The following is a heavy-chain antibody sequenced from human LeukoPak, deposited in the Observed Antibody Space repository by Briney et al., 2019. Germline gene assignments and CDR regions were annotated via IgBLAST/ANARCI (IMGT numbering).Heavy chain of an antibody. D-gene: IGHD3-10*01. V-gene: IGHV4-59*01. J-gene: IGHJ5*02. CDR2: IYDSGST. Sequence: SETLSLTCTASGGSISSYYWSWIRQPPGKGLEWIGYIYDSGSTNYNPSLKSRVTISVDTSKNQFSLKLTSVTAADTAVYFCARGGYYGSGNDFRFDPWGQGTLVTVSS. CDR3: ARGGYYGSGNDFRFDP. CDR1: GGSISSYY.